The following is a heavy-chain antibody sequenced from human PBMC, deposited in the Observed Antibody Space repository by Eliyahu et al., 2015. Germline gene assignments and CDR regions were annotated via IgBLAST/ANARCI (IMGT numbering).Heavy chain of an antibody. D-gene: IGHD1-14*01. J-gene: IGHJ4*02. CDR3: ARYTGANQYYFDY. CDR1: XXSXNSYY. Sequence: QVQLQESGPGLVKPSETLSLTCTVSXXSXNSYYWXWIRQPAGKGXEWIARXYTGGSTNYNPXPQSRVTMSVDTSRNQFSLELSSVTAADTAVYYCARYTGANQYYFDYWGQGTLVTVSS. V-gene: IGHV4-4*07. CDR2: XYTGGST.